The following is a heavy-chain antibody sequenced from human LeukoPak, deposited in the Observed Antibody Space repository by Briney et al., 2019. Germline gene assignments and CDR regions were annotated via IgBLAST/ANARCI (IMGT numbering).Heavy chain of an antibody. Sequence: SETLSLTCTASGGSISSGGYYWSWIRQPPGKGLEWIGYIYHSGSTYSNPALKSRVTMSVDRSKNQFSLNLSSVTAADTAVYYCARFVVLAGTYYFDYWGQGTLVTVSS. D-gene: IGHD2-21*01. CDR3: ARFVVLAGTYYFDY. J-gene: IGHJ4*02. V-gene: IGHV4-30-2*01. CDR2: IYHSGST. CDR1: GGSISSGGYY.